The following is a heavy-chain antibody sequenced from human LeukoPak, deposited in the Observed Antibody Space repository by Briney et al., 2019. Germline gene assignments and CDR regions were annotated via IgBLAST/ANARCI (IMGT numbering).Heavy chain of an antibody. Sequence: GGSLRPSCAASGFTFSSYSMNWVRQAPGKGLEWVSSISSSISYIYYADSGKGRFTISRDNAKNTLYLQMNSLRAEDTAVYYCAKDQGALALHFDYWGQGTLVTVSS. CDR2: ISSSISYI. CDR1: GFTFSSYS. CDR3: AKDQGALALHFDY. V-gene: IGHV3-21*04. D-gene: IGHD1-26*01. J-gene: IGHJ4*02.